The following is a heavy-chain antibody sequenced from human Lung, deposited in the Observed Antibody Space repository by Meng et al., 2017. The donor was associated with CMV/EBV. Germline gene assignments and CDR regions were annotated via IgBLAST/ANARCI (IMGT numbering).Heavy chain of an antibody. Sequence: RLSFAASGVSFSDFVMTWVRKAPGKGLGWVSSITGSGGTTYYAASVRGRFTVSRDNSHNMVYLQINSLQADDTAVYYCARKVSSDYWGQGTLVTVSS. CDR2: ITGSGGTT. CDR1: GVSFSDFV. V-gene: IGHV3-23*01. J-gene: IGHJ4*02. CDR3: ARKVSSDY.